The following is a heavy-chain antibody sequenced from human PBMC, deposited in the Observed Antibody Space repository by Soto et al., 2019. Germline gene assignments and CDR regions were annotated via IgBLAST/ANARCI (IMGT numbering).Heavy chain of an antibody. D-gene: IGHD3-3*01. J-gene: IGHJ6*02. CDR3: ARVGSTIFGVVIPGYYYYGMDV. V-gene: IGHV1-18*04. Sequence: ASVKVSCKASGYTFTSYGISWVRQAPGQGLEWMGWISAYNGNTNHAQKLQGRVTMTTDTSTSTAYMELRSLRSDDTAVYYCARVGSTIFGVVIPGYYYYGMDVWGQGTTVTVSS. CDR1: GYTFTSYG. CDR2: ISAYNGNT.